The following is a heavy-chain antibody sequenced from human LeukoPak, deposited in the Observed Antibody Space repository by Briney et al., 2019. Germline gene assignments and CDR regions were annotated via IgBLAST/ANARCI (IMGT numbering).Heavy chain of an antibody. D-gene: IGHD3-10*01. CDR1: GFTVSSNY. Sequence: GGSLRLSCAASGFTVSSNYMSWVRQAPGKGLEWVSVIYSGGSTYYADSVEGRFTISRDNSKNTLYLQMNSLRAEDTAVYYCARDLVPEYYFDYWGQGTLVTVSS. CDR2: IYSGGST. J-gene: IGHJ4*02. V-gene: IGHV3-66*01. CDR3: ARDLVPEYYFDY.